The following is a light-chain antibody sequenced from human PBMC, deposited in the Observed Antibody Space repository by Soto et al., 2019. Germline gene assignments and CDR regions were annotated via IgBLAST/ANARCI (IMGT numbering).Light chain of an antibody. CDR2: TVS. Sequence: QSVLTQPASVSGSPGQSITISCTGTSSDVGANIFVSWYQQHPGKVPKLMIYTVSSRPSGVSQRFSGSKSGNTASLTISGLKAEDEADYYCSSFTTDSTYVSGTGTKV. V-gene: IGLV2-14*01. CDR3: SSFTTDSTYV. J-gene: IGLJ1*01. CDR1: SSDVGANIF.